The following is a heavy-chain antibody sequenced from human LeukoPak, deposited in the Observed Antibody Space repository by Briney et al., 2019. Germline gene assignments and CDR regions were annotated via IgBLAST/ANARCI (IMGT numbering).Heavy chain of an antibody. Sequence: SGGSLRLSCEDSGFTFSSNDMNWVRQAPVKGLEWVSYISNSGSTRYYADSVKGRFTISRDNAKNSLYLQMNSLRAEDTAVYYCARDLQFYYDSSGYYYPSHYFDYWGQGTLVTVSS. CDR2: ISNSGSTR. V-gene: IGHV3-48*03. J-gene: IGHJ4*02. CDR3: ARDLQFYYDSSGYYYPSHYFDY. D-gene: IGHD3-22*01. CDR1: GFTFSSND.